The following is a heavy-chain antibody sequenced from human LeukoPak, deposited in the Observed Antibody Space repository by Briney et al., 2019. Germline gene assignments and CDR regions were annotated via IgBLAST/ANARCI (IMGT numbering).Heavy chain of an antibody. J-gene: IGHJ4*02. D-gene: IGHD2-2*01. CDR3: ARTGYCRSTRCYVDY. CDR1: GGSISSGDHY. Sequence: SETLSLTCTVSGGSISSGDHYWSWIRQPPGKGLEWIGYIYYSGSTYYNPSLKSRVTISVDTSKNQFSLKLSSVTAADTAVYYCARTGYCRSTRCYVDYWGQGTLVTVSS. V-gene: IGHV4-30-4*08. CDR2: IYYSGST.